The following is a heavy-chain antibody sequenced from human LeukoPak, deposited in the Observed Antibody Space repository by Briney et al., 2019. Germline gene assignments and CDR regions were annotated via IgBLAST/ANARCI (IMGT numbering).Heavy chain of an antibody. Sequence: PSETLSLTCTVSDDSISDYYRGWIRQPPGKGLGWIGYFYKSGGPTYNPSLKSRVTISADTSKNHFSLKLNSVTTADTAVYYCTRGAGWLIDYWGQGILVTVSS. V-gene: IGHV4-59*01. D-gene: IGHD3-16*01. CDR1: DDSISDYY. CDR3: TRGAGWLIDY. J-gene: IGHJ4*02. CDR2: FYKSGGP.